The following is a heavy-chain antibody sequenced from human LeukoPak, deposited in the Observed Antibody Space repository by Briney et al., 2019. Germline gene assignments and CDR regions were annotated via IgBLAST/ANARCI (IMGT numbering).Heavy chain of an antibody. Sequence: GGSLRLSCAASGFTFSNYWMSWVRQAPGKGLEWVANIKQDGSEKYYVDSVKGRFAISRDNAKNSLYLQMNSLRAEDLAVYYCGRARYCSGTSCYFDYWGQGTLVTVSS. CDR3: GRARYCSGTSCYFDY. D-gene: IGHD2-15*01. CDR1: GFTFSNYW. V-gene: IGHV3-7*01. CDR2: IKQDGSEK. J-gene: IGHJ4*02.